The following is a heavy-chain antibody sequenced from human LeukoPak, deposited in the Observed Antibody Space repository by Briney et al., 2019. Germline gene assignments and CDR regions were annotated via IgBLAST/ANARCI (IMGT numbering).Heavy chain of an antibody. CDR3: ARGHHYYDSSAYYY. CDR1: GFSFSNYW. Sequence: PGGSLRLSCAASGFSFSNYWMCWVRQAPGKGLVCVSRINSDGSTTSYAASVKGRFTISRDTAKNTLYLQMNSLRAEDTAVYYCARGHHYYDSSAYYYWGQGTLVTVSS. CDR2: INSDGSTT. V-gene: IGHV3-74*01. J-gene: IGHJ4*02. D-gene: IGHD3-22*01.